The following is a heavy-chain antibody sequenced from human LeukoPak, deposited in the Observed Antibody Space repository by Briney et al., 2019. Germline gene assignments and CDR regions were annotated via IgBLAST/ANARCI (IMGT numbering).Heavy chain of an antibody. Sequence: GGSLRLSCSASGFIFSNYGMYWVRQAPGKGLEWVSGINWNGGSTGYADSVKGRFTISRDNAKNSLYLQMNSLRTEDTALYYCARDKSTVTTFSGAFDIWGQGTMVTVSS. CDR1: GFIFSNYG. CDR3: ARDKSTVTTFSGAFDI. J-gene: IGHJ3*02. D-gene: IGHD4-17*01. CDR2: INWNGGST. V-gene: IGHV3-20*04.